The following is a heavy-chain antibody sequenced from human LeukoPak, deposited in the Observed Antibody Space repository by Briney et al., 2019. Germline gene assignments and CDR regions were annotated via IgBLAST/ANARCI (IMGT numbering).Heavy chain of an antibody. CDR2: IISGGTT. Sequence: GGSLRLSCAASGFTVSSNYMSWVRQAPGKGLEWVSVIISGGTTYYADSVKGRFTISRDNSKNTLFLQMNSLRAEDTAVYYCARELVVTAGDHYYYGMDVWGQGTTVTVSS. D-gene: IGHD2-8*02. CDR1: GFTVSSNY. J-gene: IGHJ6*02. V-gene: IGHV3-53*01. CDR3: ARELVVTAGDHYYYGMDV.